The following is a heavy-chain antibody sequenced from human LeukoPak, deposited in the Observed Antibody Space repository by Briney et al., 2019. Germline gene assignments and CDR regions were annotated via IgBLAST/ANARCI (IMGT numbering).Heavy chain of an antibody. J-gene: IGHJ4*02. Sequence: SETLSLTYTVSGGSISSYYWSWIRQPPGKGLEWIGYIYYSGSTNYNPSLKSRVTISVDTSKNQFSLKLSSVTAADTAVYYCARHYYYGSGSYPIDYWGQGTLVTVSS. CDR2: IYYSGST. V-gene: IGHV4-59*08. D-gene: IGHD3-10*01. CDR1: GGSISSYY. CDR3: ARHYYYGSGSYPIDY.